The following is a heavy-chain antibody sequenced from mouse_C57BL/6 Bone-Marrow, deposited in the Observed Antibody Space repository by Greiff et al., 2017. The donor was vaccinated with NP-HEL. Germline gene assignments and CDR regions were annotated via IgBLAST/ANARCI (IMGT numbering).Heavy chain of an antibody. J-gene: IGHJ4*01. CDR3: AIAPVWLRRDYYAMDY. CDR2: LSSRGST. V-gene: IGHV3-8*01. D-gene: IGHD2-2*01. CDR1: GYSIPSDY. Sequence: EVQLQESGPGLAKPSQTLSLTCSVTGYSIPSDYWNWIRQFPGNNLAYMGYLSSRGSTYYNPSLKSRISITRDTSKNQYYLQLNSVTTEDTATYYCAIAPVWLRRDYYAMDYWGQGTSVTVSS.